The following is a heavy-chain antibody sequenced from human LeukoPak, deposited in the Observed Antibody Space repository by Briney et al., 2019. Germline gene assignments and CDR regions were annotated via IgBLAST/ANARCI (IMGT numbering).Heavy chain of an antibody. CDR1: GFTFSSYS. CDR2: ISSSSSTI. V-gene: IGHV3-48*01. J-gene: IGHJ6*03. CDR3: ARGLMPYYYYYMDV. Sequence: SGGSLRLSCAASGFTFSSYSMNWVRQAPGKGLEWVSYISSSSSTIYYVDSVKGRFTISRDNAKNSLYLQMNSLRAEDTAVYYCARGLMPYYYYYMDVWGKGTTVTVSS. D-gene: IGHD2-2*01.